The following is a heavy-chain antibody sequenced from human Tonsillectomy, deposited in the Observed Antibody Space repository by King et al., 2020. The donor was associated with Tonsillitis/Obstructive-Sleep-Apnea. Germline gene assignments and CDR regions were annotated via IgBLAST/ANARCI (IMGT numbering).Heavy chain of an antibody. CDR2: ISYDGSNK. D-gene: IGHD3-10*01. J-gene: IGHJ4*02. V-gene: IGHV3-30*04. CDR3: ARGLGGNYCGSAPHDY. CDR1: GFTFSSYP. Sequence: VQLVESGGGVVQPGRSLRLSCAASGFTFSSYPMHWVRQAPGKGLEWGAVISYDGSNKNSADSVKGRFTISRDNSKNTLYMHMNSLRAEDTAVYHCARGLGGNYCGSAPHDYWGTGTRVTVSS.